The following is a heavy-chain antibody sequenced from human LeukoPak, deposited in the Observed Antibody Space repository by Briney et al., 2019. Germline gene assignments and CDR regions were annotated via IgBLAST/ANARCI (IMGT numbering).Heavy chain of an antibody. V-gene: IGHV4-59*01. CDR1: GGSISSYY. D-gene: IGHD6-13*01. Sequence: TSETLSLTCTVSGGSISSYYWSWIRQPPGKGLEWIGYIYYSGSTNYNPSLKSRVTISVDTSKNQFSLKLSSVTAADTAVYYCARDTGAAADSGAFDIWGQGTMVTVSS. J-gene: IGHJ3*02. CDR3: ARDTGAAADSGAFDI. CDR2: IYYSGST.